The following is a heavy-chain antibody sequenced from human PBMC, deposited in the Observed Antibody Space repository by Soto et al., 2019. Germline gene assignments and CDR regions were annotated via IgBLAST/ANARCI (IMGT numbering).Heavy chain of an antibody. J-gene: IGHJ3*02. V-gene: IGHV3-66*01. Sequence: GGSLRLSCAASGFTVSSNYMSWVRQAPGKGLEWVSVIYSGGSTYYADSVKGRFTISRDNSKNTQYLQMNSLRAEDTAVYYCARDNPRFWSGYLPGAAFDIWGQGTMVTVSS. D-gene: IGHD3-3*01. CDR1: GFTVSSNY. CDR2: IYSGGST. CDR3: ARDNPRFWSGYLPGAAFDI.